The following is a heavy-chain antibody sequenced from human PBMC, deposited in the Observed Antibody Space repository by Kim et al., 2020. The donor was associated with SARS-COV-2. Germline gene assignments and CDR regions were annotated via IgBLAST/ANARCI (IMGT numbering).Heavy chain of an antibody. Sequence: GGSLRLSCAASGFTFDDYAMHWVRQAPGKGLEWVSGISWNSGSIGYADSVKGRFTISRDNAKNSLYLQMNSLRAEDTALYYCAKDREGTAMVTGELDYWGQGTLVTVSS. V-gene: IGHV3-9*01. J-gene: IGHJ4*02. CDR2: ISWNSGSI. D-gene: IGHD5-18*01. CDR3: AKDREGTAMVTGELDY. CDR1: GFTFDDYA.